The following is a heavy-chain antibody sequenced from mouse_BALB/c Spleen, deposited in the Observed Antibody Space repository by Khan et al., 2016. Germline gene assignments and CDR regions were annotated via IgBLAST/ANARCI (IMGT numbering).Heavy chain of an antibody. CDR1: GYTFTDYA. D-gene: IGHD1-1*01. CDR3: ASTVLATDWYFDV. V-gene: IGHV1S137*01. J-gene: IGHJ1*01. Sequence: QVQLQQSGAELVRPGVSVKISCKGSGYTFTDYAIHWVKLSHAKSLEWIGVISTYYGDATYNQNFKGKATMTVDKSSTTAYMELARLTSEDAAIYYEASTVLATDWYFDVWGAGTTVTVSS. CDR2: ISTYYGDA.